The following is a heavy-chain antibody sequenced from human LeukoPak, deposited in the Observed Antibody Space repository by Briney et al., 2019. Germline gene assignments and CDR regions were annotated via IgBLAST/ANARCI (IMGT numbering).Heavy chain of an antibody. J-gene: IGHJ4*02. D-gene: IGHD6-19*01. CDR3: AKPFGSGFYYFDY. CDR1: GFTFKSYW. V-gene: IGHV3-74*01. CDR2: INTDGSST. Sequence: GGSLRLSCAASGFTFKSYWMHWVRQAPGKGLVWVSRINTDGSSTIYADSVKGRFTISRDNAKNTLYLQMNTLRAEDTAVYYCAKPFGSGFYYFDYWGQGTLVTASS.